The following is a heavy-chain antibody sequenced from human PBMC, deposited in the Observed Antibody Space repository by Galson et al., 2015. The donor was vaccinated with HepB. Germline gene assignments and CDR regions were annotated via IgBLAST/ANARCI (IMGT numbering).Heavy chain of an antibody. CDR3: ASGDTTGTTPFDY. CDR2: IYSGGST. J-gene: IGHJ4*02. Sequence: LRLSCAASGFTVSSNYMSWVRQAPGKGLEWVSVIYSGGSTYYADSVKGRFTISRDNSKNTLYLQMNSLRAEDTAVYYCASGDTTGTTPFDYWGQGTLVTVSS. D-gene: IGHD1-1*01. V-gene: IGHV3-53*01. CDR1: GFTVSSNY.